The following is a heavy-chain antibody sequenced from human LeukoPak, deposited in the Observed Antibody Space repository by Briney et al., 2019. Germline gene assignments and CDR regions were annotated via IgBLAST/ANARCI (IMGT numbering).Heavy chain of an antibody. CDR1: GFTFSSYA. Sequence: PGGSLRLSCAASGFTFSSYAMSWVRQAPGKGLEWVSAISGSGGSTYYADSVKGRFTISRDNSKNTLYLQMNSLRAEDTAVYYCAKNNLEYYYDSSGYYTYGASLLRFDYWGQGTLVTVSS. D-gene: IGHD3-22*01. J-gene: IGHJ4*02. CDR3: AKNNLEYYYDSSGYYTYGASLLRFDY. CDR2: ISGSGGST. V-gene: IGHV3-23*01.